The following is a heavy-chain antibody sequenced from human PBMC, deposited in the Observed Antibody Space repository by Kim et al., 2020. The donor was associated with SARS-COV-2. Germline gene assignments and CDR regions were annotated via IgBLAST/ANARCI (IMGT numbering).Heavy chain of an antibody. D-gene: IGHD3-10*01. CDR2: LGGSGEST. Sequence: GGSLRLSCVASGFTFADYTMSWVRQAPGKGLEWLLGLGGSGESTYLLDSVRGRFTISRDNSKNTLYLQMRSLGADDTAIYYCAKATMIRGIIIPYYFDSWGQGTLVTVSS. J-gene: IGHJ4*02. CDR1: GFTFADYT. V-gene: IGHV3-23*01. CDR3: AKATMIRGIIIPYYFDS.